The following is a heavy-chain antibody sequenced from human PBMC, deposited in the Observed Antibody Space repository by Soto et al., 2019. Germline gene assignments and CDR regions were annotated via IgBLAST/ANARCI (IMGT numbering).Heavy chain of an antibody. Sequence: GGSLRLSCAASGFTFSSYAMSWVRQAPGKGLEWVSAISGSGGSTYYADSVKGRFTISRDNSKNTLYLQMNSLRAEDTAVYYCAKRQGYCSGGSCRSHAFDIWGQGTMVTVSS. CDR2: ISGSGGST. CDR1: GFTFSSYA. CDR3: AKRQGYCSGGSCRSHAFDI. V-gene: IGHV3-23*01. J-gene: IGHJ3*02. D-gene: IGHD2-15*01.